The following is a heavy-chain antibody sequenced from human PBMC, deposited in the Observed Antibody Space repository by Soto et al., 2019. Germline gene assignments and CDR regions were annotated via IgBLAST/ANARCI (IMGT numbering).Heavy chain of an antibody. J-gene: IGHJ5*02. CDR1: GGSISSGGYS. Sequence: SETLSLTCAVSGGSISSGGYSWSWIRQPPGKGLEWIGYIYHSGSTYYNPSLKSRVTISVDRSKNHFSLKLSSVTAADTAVYYCAKASITGTPRSEWFDPWGQGTLVTVSS. CDR2: IYHSGST. CDR3: AKASITGTPRSEWFDP. V-gene: IGHV4-30-2*01. D-gene: IGHD1-20*01.